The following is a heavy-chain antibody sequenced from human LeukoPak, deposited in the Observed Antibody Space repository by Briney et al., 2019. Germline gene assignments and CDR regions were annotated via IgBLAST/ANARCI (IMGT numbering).Heavy chain of an antibody. V-gene: IGHV3-11*01. CDR3: AKDDDGSGSYPSFHY. Sequence: GESLRLTCAASGFDLTDYYMTWIRQTPGKGLEWVSYISVDSATIYYADSVKGRFTISRDNSKNTLYMQMNSLRAEDTAVYYCAKDDDGSGSYPSFHYWGQGTLVTVSS. CDR2: ISVDSATI. J-gene: IGHJ4*02. CDR1: GFDLTDYY. D-gene: IGHD3-10*01.